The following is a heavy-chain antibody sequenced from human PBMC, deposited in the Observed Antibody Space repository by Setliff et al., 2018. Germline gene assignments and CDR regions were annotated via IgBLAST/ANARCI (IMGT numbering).Heavy chain of an antibody. CDR1: GYSFTSYD. D-gene: IGHD3-22*01. CDR2: VSPIDDGKP. Sequence: GASVKVSCKASGYSFTSYDINWVRLAAGQGLEWMGWVSPIDDGKPGYAQKFQGRVTITWVTSISTAYMELISLRSEDPAVYYCVRGKDYSDGSGYPIFQHWGQGTPVTVSS. CDR3: VRGKDYSDGSGYPIFQH. J-gene: IGHJ1*01. V-gene: IGHV1-8*01.